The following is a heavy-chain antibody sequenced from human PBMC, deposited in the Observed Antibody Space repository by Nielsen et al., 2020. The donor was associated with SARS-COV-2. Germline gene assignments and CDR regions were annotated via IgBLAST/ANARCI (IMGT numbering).Heavy chain of an antibody. CDR1: GFTFSSYS. CDR3: VLSSSWLYFDY. V-gene: IGHV3-21*01. CDR2: ISSSSSYI. D-gene: IGHD6-13*01. J-gene: IGHJ4*02. Sequence: GGSLRLSCAASGFTFSSYSMNWVRQAPGKGPEWVSSISSSSSYIYYADSVKGRFTISRDNAKNSLYLQMNSLRAEDTAVYYCVLSSSWLYFDYWGQGTLVTVSS.